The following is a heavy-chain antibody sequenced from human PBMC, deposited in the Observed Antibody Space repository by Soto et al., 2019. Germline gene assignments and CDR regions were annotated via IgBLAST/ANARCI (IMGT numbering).Heavy chain of an antibody. CDR2: ISSGGNT. D-gene: IGHD2-15*01. CDR3: AKLGYCTGGTCYLDYYYGVDV. V-gene: IGHV3-23*01. Sequence: QLLESGGGLVQPGGSLRLSCEASGFSFSRNAMSWVRQAPGKGLEWVSRISSGGNTYYADSVKGRFTISRDNSKNTQSLQMTSLGAEDTAVYYCAKLGYCTGGTCYLDYYYGVDVWGQGTTVTVS. CDR1: GFSFSRNA. J-gene: IGHJ6*02.